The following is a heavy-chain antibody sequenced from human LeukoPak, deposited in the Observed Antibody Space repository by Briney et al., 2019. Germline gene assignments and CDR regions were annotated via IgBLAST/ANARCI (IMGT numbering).Heavy chain of an antibody. CDR2: IYKNGTT. J-gene: IGHJ3*02. CDR1: GGSISSGSFY. V-gene: IGHV4-61*02. Sequence: PSQTLSLTCTVSGGSISSGSFYWSWIRQPAGKGLEWIGRIYKNGTTTFNPSLNGRVTMSVDTSNNQFSLKLTSVTAADTAVYYCARLPTMVTNVFDIWGQGTMVTVSS. CDR3: ARLPTMVTNVFDI. D-gene: IGHD4/OR15-4a*01.